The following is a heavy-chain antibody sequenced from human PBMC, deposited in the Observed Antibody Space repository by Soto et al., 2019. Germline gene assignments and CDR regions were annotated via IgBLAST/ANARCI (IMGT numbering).Heavy chain of an antibody. D-gene: IGHD1-26*01. V-gene: IGHV3-74*01. Sequence: VQLVESGGGLVQPGESLRLSCAASGFTFSYYWMHWVRQAPGKVLVWVSRIHSDGSSTTYADSVKGRFSISRDNARNTVYLQMNSLRAEDTAVYYCARGDRGAFDLWGQGTVLTVSS. CDR3: ARGDRGAFDL. J-gene: IGHJ3*01. CDR1: GFTFSYYW. CDR2: IHSDGSST.